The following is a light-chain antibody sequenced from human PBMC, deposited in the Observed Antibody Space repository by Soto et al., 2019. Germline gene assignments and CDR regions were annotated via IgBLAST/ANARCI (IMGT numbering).Light chain of an antibody. CDR2: DVT. Sequence: QSVLTQPASVSGSPGQSITISCTGTSSDVGGYNYVFWYQQHPGKAPKLIIYDVTNRPSGISNRFSGSKSGNTASLTISGLRAEDEATYYCSSYTSSITVVFGGGTKVTVL. V-gene: IGLV2-14*03. CDR1: SSDVGGYNY. CDR3: SSYTSSITVV. J-gene: IGLJ2*01.